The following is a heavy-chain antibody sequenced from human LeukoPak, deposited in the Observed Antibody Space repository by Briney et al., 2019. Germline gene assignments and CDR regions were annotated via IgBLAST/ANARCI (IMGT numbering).Heavy chain of an antibody. Sequence: SGPTLVNPTQTPTLTCTFSGFSLSSSATCVSWIRQPPGKALEWLARIDWDDDKYYSTSLKTRLTTSKDTSKNQVVLTMTNMDPVDTATYYCARTRPQKSLFDYWGQGTLVTVSS. CDR2: IDWDDDK. J-gene: IGHJ4*02. CDR1: GFSLSSSATC. CDR3: ARTRPQKSLFDY. V-gene: IGHV2-70*11.